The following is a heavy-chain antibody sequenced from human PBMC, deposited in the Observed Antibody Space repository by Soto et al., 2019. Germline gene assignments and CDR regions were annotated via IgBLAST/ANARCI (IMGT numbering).Heavy chain of an antibody. V-gene: IGHV4-59*08. CDR1: GGSISSYY. Sequence: SETLSLTCTVSGGSISSYYWSWIRQPPGKGLEWIGYIYYSGSTNYNPSLKSRVTISVDTSKNQFSLKLSSVTAADTAVYYCAGGGYCSSTSCQGGRYYYYYMDVWGKGTTVTVSS. CDR2: IYYSGST. D-gene: IGHD2-2*01. CDR3: AGGGYCSSTSCQGGRYYYYYMDV. J-gene: IGHJ6*03.